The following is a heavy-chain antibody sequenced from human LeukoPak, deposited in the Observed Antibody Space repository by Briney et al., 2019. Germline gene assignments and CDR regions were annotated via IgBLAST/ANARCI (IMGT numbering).Heavy chain of an antibody. Sequence: ASVKVSCKASGYTFTTYNINWVRQAPGQGLEWVGWIRGDNGNTNYAQKLQGRVTMTTDTSTSTAYMDLRSLRSDDTAVYYCARDQGYCSGGSCYQLYFDYWGQGTLVTVSS. CDR2: IRGDNGNT. D-gene: IGHD2-15*01. J-gene: IGHJ4*02. CDR3: ARDQGYCSGGSCYQLYFDY. V-gene: IGHV1-18*01. CDR1: GYTFTTYN.